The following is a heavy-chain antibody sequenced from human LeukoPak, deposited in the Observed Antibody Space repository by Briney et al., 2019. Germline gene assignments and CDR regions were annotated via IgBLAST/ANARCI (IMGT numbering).Heavy chain of an antibody. CDR2: IIHIFGTA. Sequence: SVKVSCKASGGTFSSYAISWVRQAPGQGLEWMGGIIHIFGTANYAQKFQGRVTITTDESTSTAYMELSSLRSEDTAVYYCARGRFGGAREHAFDIWGQGTMVTVSS. CDR1: GGTFSSYA. CDR3: ARGRFGGAREHAFDI. J-gene: IGHJ3*02. V-gene: IGHV1-69*05. D-gene: IGHD3-16*01.